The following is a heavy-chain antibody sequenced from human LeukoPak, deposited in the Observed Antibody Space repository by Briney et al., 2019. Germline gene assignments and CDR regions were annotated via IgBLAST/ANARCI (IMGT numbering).Heavy chain of an antibody. CDR2: IYPDNSDT. CDR1: GYSFTSYW. Sequence: GESLKISSQDSGYSFTSYWIGWVRPMPGKGLEWMGIIYPDNSDTRYSPSFEGQVIISADKSISTAYLQWSSLKASDTAMYYCARLGQWPYNWFDPWGQGTLVTVSS. J-gene: IGHJ5*02. D-gene: IGHD6-19*01. V-gene: IGHV5-51*01. CDR3: ARLGQWPYNWFDP.